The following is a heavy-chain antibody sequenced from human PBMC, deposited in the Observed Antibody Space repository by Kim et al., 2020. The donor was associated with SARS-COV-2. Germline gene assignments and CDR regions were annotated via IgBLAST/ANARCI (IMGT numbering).Heavy chain of an antibody. CDR1: GGSISSGGYY. CDR3: ARANIIVVVIAAFDI. V-gene: IGHV4-31*03. Sequence: SETLSLTCTVSGGSISSGGYYWSWIRQHPGKGLEWIGYIYYSGSTYYNPSLTGRLTISVDTSKNQFSLKLSSVTAADTAVYYCARANIIVVVIAAFDIWGQGTIVTVSP. CDR2: IYYSGST. J-gene: IGHJ3*02. D-gene: IGHD3-22*01.